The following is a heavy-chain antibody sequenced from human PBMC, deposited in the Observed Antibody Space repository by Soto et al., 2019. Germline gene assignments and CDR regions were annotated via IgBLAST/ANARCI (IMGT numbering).Heavy chain of an antibody. V-gene: IGHV4-34*01. CDR3: ARGIITMVRGVPQKYDY. CDR2: INHSGST. J-gene: IGHJ4*02. D-gene: IGHD3-10*01. Sequence: PETLSLTCAFYGGSFSGYYWSWIRQPPGKGLEWIGAINHSGSTNYKPSLKSRVSIPVATSKNQFSLKLSSVPAADTAVYYCARGIITMVRGVPQKYDYWGQGTLVTVSS. CDR1: GGSFSGYY.